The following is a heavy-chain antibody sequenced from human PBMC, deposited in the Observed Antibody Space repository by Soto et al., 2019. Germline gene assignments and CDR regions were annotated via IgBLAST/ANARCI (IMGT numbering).Heavy chain of an antibody. D-gene: IGHD6-19*01. CDR1: GASFTTSA. CDR3: ARGLEYRTGWHYVDY. Sequence: QVRLVQSGPEVRKPGFSVKVSCKASGASFTTSAISWVRQAPGQGLEWMGGIVPIFGPEKYAPKFQGRVTISADESTNTFYMELGSLRSEDTAVYYCARGLEYRTGWHYVDYWGQGTLVTVSS. J-gene: IGHJ4*02. V-gene: IGHV1-69*01. CDR2: IVPIFGPE.